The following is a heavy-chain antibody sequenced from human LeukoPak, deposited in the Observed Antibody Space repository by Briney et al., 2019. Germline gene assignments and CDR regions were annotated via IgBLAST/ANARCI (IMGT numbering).Heavy chain of an antibody. CDR2: IFYSGST. Sequence: PSETLSLTCTVSGGSISTSNYYWGWIRQPPGKGLEWIGNIFYSGSTYYSPSLKSRVTISVDTSKNQFSLKLNSVTAADTAVYYCARYVWGSYPGLYYFDYWGQGTLVTVSS. CDR1: GGSISTSNYY. D-gene: IGHD3-16*02. CDR3: ARYVWGSYPGLYYFDY. J-gene: IGHJ4*02. V-gene: IGHV4-39*07.